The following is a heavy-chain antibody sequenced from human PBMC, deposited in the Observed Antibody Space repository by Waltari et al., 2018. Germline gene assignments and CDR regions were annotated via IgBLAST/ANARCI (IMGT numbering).Heavy chain of an antibody. CDR1: GCTFKPYN. D-gene: IGHD1-7*01. J-gene: IGHJ6*02. CDR3: VRNWNYVHGMDV. V-gene: IGHV3-48*01. Sequence: EVQLVESGGDLVHPGGSMSLSCAASGCTFKPYNMNGVRQAPGTGVGWVSVITGTSSTKYYADSVEGRFTISRDNAENSWYLQMNSLRAEDTAVYYCVRNWNYVHGMDVWGQGTTVTVSS. CDR2: ITGTSSTK.